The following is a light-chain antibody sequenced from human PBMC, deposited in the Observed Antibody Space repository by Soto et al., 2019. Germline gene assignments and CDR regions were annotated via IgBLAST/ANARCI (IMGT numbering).Light chain of an antibody. Sequence: QSVLTQPPSVSGAPGQRVTISCTGSNSNIGAGYNVHWYQQLPGTAPKLLIYANNNRPSGVPDRFSGSKSGTSASLAITGLQAEDEADYYCQSYDSSLSEGVFGGGTQLTVL. CDR1: NSNIGAGYN. CDR3: QSYDSSLSEGV. V-gene: IGLV1-40*01. CDR2: ANN. J-gene: IGLJ2*01.